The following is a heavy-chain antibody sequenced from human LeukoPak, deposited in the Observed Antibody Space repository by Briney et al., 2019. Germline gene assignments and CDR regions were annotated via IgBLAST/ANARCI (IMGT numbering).Heavy chain of an antibody. CDR1: GFTLGSHA. CDR3: ARDWQWLVNSGNIDY. V-gene: IGHV3-30*04. CDR2: ISYDGSNK. Sequence: GGSLRLSCAASGFTLGSHATHWVRQAPGKGLEWVAVISYDGSNKYYADYVKGRFTISRDNSKNTLYLQMNSLRAEDTAVYYCARDWQWLVNSGNIDYWGQGTLVIVSS. J-gene: IGHJ4*02. D-gene: IGHD6-19*01.